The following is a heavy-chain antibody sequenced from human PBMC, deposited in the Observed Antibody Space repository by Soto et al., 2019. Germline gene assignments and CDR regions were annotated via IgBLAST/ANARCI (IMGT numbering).Heavy chain of an antibody. CDR2: ISYDGSEK. Sequence: GGSLRLSCAASGFSFRNFGMHWVRQAPGKGLEWVAVISYDGSEKDYADSVEGRLTISRDDSKYTVDLQMNSLRVEDTAVYYCAKNFDSSGDLFYFDYWGQGTLVTVSS. D-gene: IGHD3-22*01. J-gene: IGHJ4*02. CDR3: AKNFDSSGDLFYFDY. CDR1: GFSFRNFG. V-gene: IGHV3-30*18.